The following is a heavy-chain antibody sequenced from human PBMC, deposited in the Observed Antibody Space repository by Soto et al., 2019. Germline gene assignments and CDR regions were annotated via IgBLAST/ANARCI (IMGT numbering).Heavy chain of an antibody. D-gene: IGHD6-25*01. V-gene: IGHV1-18*01. CDR2: IGADNGDT. CDR1: GYTFSTYG. Sequence: QVLLVQSGAEVKKPGASVKFSCKASGYTFSTYGFSWVRQAPGQGLEWMGWIGADNGDTNYAQNFQGRVTMTTDTSTTTSYMELRSLTSDDTAVYFCARDWKGAAGFDPWGQGTLVTVSS. CDR3: ARDWKGAAGFDP. J-gene: IGHJ5*02.